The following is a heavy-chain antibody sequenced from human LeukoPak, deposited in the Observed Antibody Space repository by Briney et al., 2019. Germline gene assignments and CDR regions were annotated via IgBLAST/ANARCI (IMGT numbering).Heavy chain of an antibody. D-gene: IGHD6-13*01. CDR3: ARGFYSRPYWYFDL. Sequence: ASVKVSCKASGGTFSSYAISWVRQAPGQGLEWMGRIIPILGIANYAQKFQGRVTITADKSTSTAYMELSSLRSEDTAVYYCARGFYSRPYWYFDLWGRGTLVTVSS. V-gene: IGHV1-69*04. CDR2: IIPILGIA. CDR1: GGTFSSYA. J-gene: IGHJ2*01.